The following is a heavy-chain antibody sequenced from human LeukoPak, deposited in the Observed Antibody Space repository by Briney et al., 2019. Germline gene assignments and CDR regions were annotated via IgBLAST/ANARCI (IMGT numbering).Heavy chain of an antibody. CDR2: ISGSGGGT. Sequence: PGGSLRLSCAASGFTFSSYAMIWVRQAPGKGLEWVSGISGSGGGTYYADSVKGRFTISRDISKNTLYLEMNSLRAEDTAVYFCAKVEPVTHYDFWSGYYQPRTYFDSWGQGTLVTVSS. CDR3: AKVEPVTHYDFWSGYYQPRTYFDS. CDR1: GFTFSSYA. V-gene: IGHV3-23*01. D-gene: IGHD3-3*01. J-gene: IGHJ4*02.